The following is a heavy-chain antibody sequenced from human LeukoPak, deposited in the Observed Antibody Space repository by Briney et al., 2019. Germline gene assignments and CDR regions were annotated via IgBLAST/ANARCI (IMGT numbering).Heavy chain of an antibody. CDR2: IYYSGST. V-gene: IGHV4-59*08. CDR3: ARVAAGIGFFQH. Sequence: SEILSLTCTVSGGSISSYYWSWIRQPPGKGLEWIGYIYYSGSTNYNPSLKSRVTISVDTSKNQFSLKLSSVTAADTAVYYCARVAAGIGFFQHWGQGTLVTVSS. D-gene: IGHD6-13*01. J-gene: IGHJ1*01. CDR1: GGSISSYY.